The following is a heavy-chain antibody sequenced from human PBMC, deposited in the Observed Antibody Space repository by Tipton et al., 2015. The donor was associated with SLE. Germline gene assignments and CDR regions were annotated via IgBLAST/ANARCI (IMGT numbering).Heavy chain of an antibody. CDR2: IWYDGSNK. J-gene: IGHJ4*02. V-gene: IGHV3-33*08. CDR1: GFTFSSYD. CDR3: ARETVGASMGHDY. D-gene: IGHD1-26*01. Sequence: RSLRLSCAASGFTFSSYDMQWVRQAPGKGLEWVAVIWYDGSNKYYADSVKGRFTISRDNAKNTLHLQMNSLRADDTAVYYCARETVGASMGHDYWGQGTLVTVSS.